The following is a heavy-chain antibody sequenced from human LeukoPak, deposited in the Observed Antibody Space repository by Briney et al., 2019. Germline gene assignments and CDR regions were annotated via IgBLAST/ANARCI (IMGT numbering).Heavy chain of an antibody. D-gene: IGHD6-19*01. CDR1: GFTFSSYS. CDR3: ARDPIAVVGGGSFDY. Sequence: PGGSLRLSCAASGFTFSSYSMNWVRQAPGKGLQWVSSISSSGAKTYYADSVKGRVTISRDNAKNSYYLEMNSLAAEDTAVYYCARDPIAVVGGGSFDYWGQGILVTVSS. J-gene: IGHJ4*02. CDR2: ISSSGAKT. V-gene: IGHV3-21*01.